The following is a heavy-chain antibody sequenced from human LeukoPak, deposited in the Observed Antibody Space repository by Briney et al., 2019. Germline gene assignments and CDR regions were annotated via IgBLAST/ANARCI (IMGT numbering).Heavy chain of an antibody. Sequence: SETLSLTCTVSGGSISSSSYYWGSIRQPPGKWLEWIGSIYYSGSTYYNPSLKSRVTISVDTSKNQFSLKLSSVTAADTAVYYCASAGYDILTFDYWGQGTLVTVSS. V-gene: IGHV4-39*01. CDR1: GGSISSSSYY. CDR2: IYYSGST. D-gene: IGHD3-9*01. J-gene: IGHJ4*02. CDR3: ASAGYDILTFDY.